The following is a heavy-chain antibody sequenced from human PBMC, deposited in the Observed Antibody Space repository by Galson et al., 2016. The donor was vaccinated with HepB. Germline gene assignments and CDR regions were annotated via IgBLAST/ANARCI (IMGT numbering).Heavy chain of an antibody. Sequence: SETLSLTCTVSGGSISSSSYYWGWTRQPPGKGLEWIGNIYYRGRTYYKSSLDSRVTISVDTFKNQFSLRLNSVTAADTAVYYCARVRSLYWFFDLWGRGTLVTVSS. CDR3: ARVRSLYWFFDL. J-gene: IGHJ2*01. V-gene: IGHV4-39*01. CDR2: IYYRGRT. CDR1: GGSISSSSYY.